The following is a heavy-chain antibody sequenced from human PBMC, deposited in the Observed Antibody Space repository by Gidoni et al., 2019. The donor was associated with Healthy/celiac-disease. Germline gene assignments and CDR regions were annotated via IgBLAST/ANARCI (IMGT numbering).Heavy chain of an antibody. CDR3: ARPIVVIPAAPDAFDI. V-gene: IGHV4-34*01. CDR2: INHSGST. CDR1: GGSFSGYY. Sequence: QVQLQQWGAGLLKPSETLSLTCAVYGGSFSGYYWSWIRQPPGKGLEWIGEINHSGSTNYNPSLKRRVTISVDTSKNQFSLKLSSVTAADTAVYYCARPIVVIPAAPDAFDIWGQGTMVTVSS. J-gene: IGHJ3*02. D-gene: IGHD2-2*01.